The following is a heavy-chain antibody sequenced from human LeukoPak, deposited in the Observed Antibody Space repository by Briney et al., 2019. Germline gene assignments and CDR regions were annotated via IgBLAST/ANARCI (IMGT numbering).Heavy chain of an antibody. CDR2: IYHSGSS. V-gene: IGHV4-59*01. CDR1: GGSMSGYY. J-gene: IGHJ3*02. Sequence: TETLSLTCTVSGGSMSGYYWSWIRQPPGKGLEWIAYIYHSGSSNYNPSLKSRVTISIDTSSNQFSLKLSSVTAADTAVYYCARRGLSMISQAFDIWGRGTMVTVFS. CDR3: ARRGLSMISQAFDI. D-gene: IGHD4/OR15-4a*01.